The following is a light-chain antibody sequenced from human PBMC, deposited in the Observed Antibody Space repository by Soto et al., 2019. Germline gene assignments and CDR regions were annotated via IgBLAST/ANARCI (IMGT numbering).Light chain of an antibody. CDR3: NSYTNSTTYV. CDR2: EVS. V-gene: IGLV2-14*01. CDR1: SSDFGRYNY. Sequence: QSVLTQPASASGSPGQSITISCTGASSDFGRYNYVSWYQLHPGKAPKLIIYEVSNRPSGVSNRFSGSKSGNTASLPISGLLAEDEADYYCNSYTNSTTYVFGAGTKVTAL. J-gene: IGLJ1*01.